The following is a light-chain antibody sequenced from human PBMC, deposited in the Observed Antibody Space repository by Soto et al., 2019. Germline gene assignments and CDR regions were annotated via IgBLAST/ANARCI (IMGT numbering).Light chain of an antibody. Sequence: DIQMAQSPSSLSASVGDRVTITCRASQGIRDDLAWYQQKPGKAPKRLISAASSLESGVPSRFSGSGSGTESTLTISSLQPEDFAPYYCLQHNSYPFTFGGGPKVEIK. CDR2: AAS. CDR3: LQHNSYPFT. V-gene: IGKV1-17*01. J-gene: IGKJ4*01. CDR1: QGIRDD.